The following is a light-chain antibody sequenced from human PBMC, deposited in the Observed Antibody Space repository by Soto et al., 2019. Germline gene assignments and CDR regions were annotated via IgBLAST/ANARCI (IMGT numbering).Light chain of an antibody. J-gene: IGKJ4*01. Sequence: EIVLTQSTATLSLSPGERATLSCRASQSVSSYLAWYQQKPGQAPRLLIYDASNRATGIPARFSGSGSGTDFTITISSLEPEDFAVYYCHQRSNWTPGLTFGGGTKVEIK. CDR1: QSVSSY. CDR2: DAS. V-gene: IGKV3-11*01. CDR3: HQRSNWTPGLT.